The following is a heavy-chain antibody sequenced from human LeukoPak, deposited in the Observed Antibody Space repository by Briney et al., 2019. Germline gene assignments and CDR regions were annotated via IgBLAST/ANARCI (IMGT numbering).Heavy chain of an antibody. CDR2: ISSSSSYI. V-gene: IGHV3-21*01. CDR3: ARSSGTYDAFDI. Sequence: GGSLRLSCAASGFTFSSYSLMWVRQAPGKGLEGVSSISSSSSYIYYADSVKGRFTISRDNAKNSLYLQMNSLRAEDTAVYYCARSSGTYDAFDIWGQGTMVTVSS. D-gene: IGHD1-14*01. CDR1: GFTFSSYS. J-gene: IGHJ3*02.